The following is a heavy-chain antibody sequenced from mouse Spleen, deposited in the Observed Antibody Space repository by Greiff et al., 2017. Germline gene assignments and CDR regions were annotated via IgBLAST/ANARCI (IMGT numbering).Heavy chain of an antibody. Sequence: ESGPGLVKPSQSLSLTCSVTGYSITSGYYWKWIRQLPGNKLEWMGYISYDGSNNYNPSLKNRISITRDTSKNQFFLKLNSVTTEDTATYYCARAYYDYWYFDVWGAGTTVTVSS. V-gene: IGHV3-6*01. D-gene: IGHD2-4*01. J-gene: IGHJ1*01. CDR1: GYSITSGYY. CDR2: ISYDGSN. CDR3: ARAYYDYWYFDV.